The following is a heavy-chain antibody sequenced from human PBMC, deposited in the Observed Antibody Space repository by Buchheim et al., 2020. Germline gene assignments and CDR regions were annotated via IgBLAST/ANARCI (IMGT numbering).Heavy chain of an antibody. D-gene: IGHD6-6*01. J-gene: IGHJ6*02. Sequence: QVQLQQWGAGLLKPSETLSLTCAVYGGSFSGYYWSWIRQPPGKGLEWIGEINHSGSTNYNPSLKSRVTISVDTSKNTFSLKLSSVTAADTAVYYCARRRSSSSRGYYYYYGMDVWGQGTT. V-gene: IGHV4-34*01. CDR2: INHSGST. CDR3: ARRRSSSSRGYYYYYGMDV. CDR1: GGSFSGYY.